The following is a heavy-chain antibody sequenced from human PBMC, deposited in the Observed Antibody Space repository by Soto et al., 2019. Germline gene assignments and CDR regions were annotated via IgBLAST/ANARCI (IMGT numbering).Heavy chain of an antibody. CDR2: IYYSGST. J-gene: IGHJ5*02. D-gene: IGHD3-10*01. Sequence: PSETLSLTCTVSGGSISSSSYYWGWIRQPPGKGLEWIASIYYSGSTNYNPSLKSRVTISVDTSKNQFSLKLSSVTAADTAVYYCARDHYGSGSYYNENWFDPWGQGTLVTVSS. CDR3: ARDHYGSGSYYNENWFDP. V-gene: IGHV4-39*07. CDR1: GGSISSSSYY.